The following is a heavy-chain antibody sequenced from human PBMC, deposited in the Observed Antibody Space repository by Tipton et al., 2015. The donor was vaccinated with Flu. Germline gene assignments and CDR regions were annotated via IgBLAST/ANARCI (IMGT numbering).Heavy chain of an antibody. J-gene: IGHJ2*01. V-gene: IGHV3-21*01. CDR2: ISRSSLSI. D-gene: IGHD2-8*02. CDR1: GFSFSSYS. Sequence: SLRLSCEGSGFSFSSYSMNWVRQGPGEGLERVASISRSSLSIIYEDSLRGRFITSRDNAKNTVYLEINRLGAEDKAVYYCARSPDCGTGRCRYFDLWGRGTLVTVSS. CDR3: ARSPDCGTGRCRYFDL.